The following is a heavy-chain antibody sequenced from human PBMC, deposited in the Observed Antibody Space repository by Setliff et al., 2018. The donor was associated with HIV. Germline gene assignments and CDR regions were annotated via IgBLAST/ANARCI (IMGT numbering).Heavy chain of an antibody. CDR3: ARSSGYDFDY. J-gene: IGHJ4*02. CDR2: IYPDDSDT. V-gene: IGHV5-51*01. Sequence: GESLKISCKGFGYSFTTYWIGWVRQMPGKGLEWMGIIYPDDSDTRYSPSFQGQVTISADKSISTAYLQWSSLKASDTAIYYCARSSGYDFDYWGQGTLVTVSS. CDR1: GYSFTTYW. D-gene: IGHD5-12*01.